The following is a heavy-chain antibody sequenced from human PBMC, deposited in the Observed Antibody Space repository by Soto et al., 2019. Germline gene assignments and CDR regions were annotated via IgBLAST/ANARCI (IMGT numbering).Heavy chain of an antibody. V-gene: IGHV5-51*01. CDR2: IYPSDSDT. CDR3: ARHPASSWYSPFDY. J-gene: IGHJ4*02. D-gene: IGHD6-13*01. Sequence: GESLKISCKGSGYTFAYYWIGWVRQMPGKGLEWMGIIYPSDSDTRYSPSFQGQVTISADKSINTAYLQWSSLKASDTAMYYCARHPASSWYSPFDYWGQGTLVTVSS. CDR1: GYTFAYYW.